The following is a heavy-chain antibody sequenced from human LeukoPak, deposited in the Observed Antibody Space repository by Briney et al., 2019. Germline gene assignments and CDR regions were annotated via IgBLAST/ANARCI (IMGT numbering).Heavy chain of an antibody. D-gene: IGHD3-22*01. CDR2: IIPIFGTA. V-gene: IGHV1-69*01. CDR1: GGTFSSYA. Sequence: SVKVSCKASGGTFSSYAISWVRQAPGQGLEWMGGIIPIFGTANYAQKFQGRVTITADESTSTAYMELSSLRSEDTAVYYCARGVRAYYDSSGYYYVVDPSLRYYYYYYMDVWGKGTTVTVSS. J-gene: IGHJ6*03. CDR3: ARGVRAYYDSSGYYYVVDPSLRYYYYYYMDV.